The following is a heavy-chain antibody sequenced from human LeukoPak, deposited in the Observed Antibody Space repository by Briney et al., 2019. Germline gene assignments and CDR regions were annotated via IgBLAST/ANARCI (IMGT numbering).Heavy chain of an antibody. J-gene: IGHJ4*02. V-gene: IGHV3-7*01. CDR2: INQDGSAK. CDR1: GFTLSSHW. Sequence: GGSLLLSCAASGFTLSSHWMTWVRPAPGKGLEWVANINQDGSAKYYVDSVRGRFTISRDNAKNSMHLQMNSLRAEDTAVYYCARWEIRGTAHQLDYWGQGTLVTVSS. CDR3: ARWEIRGTAHQLDY. D-gene: IGHD1-7*01.